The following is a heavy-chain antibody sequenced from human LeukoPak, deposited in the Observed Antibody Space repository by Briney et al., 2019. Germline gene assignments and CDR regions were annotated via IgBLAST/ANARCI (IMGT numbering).Heavy chain of an antibody. CDR2: LYGSASI. CDR1: GGSISGYY. J-gene: IGHJ6*02. D-gene: IGHD5-12*01. CDR3: AREARLASAAGLDV. V-gene: IGHV4-4*07. Sequence: PSETLSLTRTVSGGSISGYYWSWIRQPAGKGLEWIGRLYGSASIKYNPSLRSRLSLSGDTSKNQFSLKLSSVTAADTAVYYCAREARLASAAGLDVWGQGTMVTVS.